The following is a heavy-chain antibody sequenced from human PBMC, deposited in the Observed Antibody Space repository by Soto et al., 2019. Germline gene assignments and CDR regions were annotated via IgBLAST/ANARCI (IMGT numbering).Heavy chain of an antibody. Sequence: QVQLQESGPGLVKPSETLSLTCTVSGGSISSYYWSWIRQPPGKGLEWIGYIYYSGSTNYNPSLKSRVTISVDTSKNQVSLKLSSVTAADTAVYYCARERDIVGPLDDWGQGTLGTVSS. CDR1: GGSISSYY. J-gene: IGHJ4*02. V-gene: IGHV4-59*01. CDR2: IYYSGST. D-gene: IGHD2-15*01. CDR3: ARERDIVGPLDD.